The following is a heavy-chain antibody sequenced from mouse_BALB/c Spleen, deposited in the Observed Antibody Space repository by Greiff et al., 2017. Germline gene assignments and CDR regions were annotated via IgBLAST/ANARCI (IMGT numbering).Heavy chain of an antibody. J-gene: IGHJ2*01. V-gene: IGHV5-6-4*01. Sequence: EVQGVESGGGLVKPGGSLKLSCAASGFTFSSYTMSWVRQTPEKRLEWVATISSGGSYTYYPDSVKGRFTISRDNAKNTLYLQMSSLKSEDTAMYYCTREGATEYFDYWGQGTTLTVSS. CDR3: TREGATEYFDY. CDR1: GFTFSSYT. CDR2: ISSGGSYT. D-gene: IGHD3-1*01.